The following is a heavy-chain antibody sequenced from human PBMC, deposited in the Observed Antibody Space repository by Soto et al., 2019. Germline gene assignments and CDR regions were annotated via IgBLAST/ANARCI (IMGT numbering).Heavy chain of an antibody. CDR2: IYPGDSDT. V-gene: IGHV5-51*01. CDR1: GYSFTSYW. D-gene: IGHD3-3*01. J-gene: IGHJ5*02. CDR3: ARQGFWSGIHTYNWFDP. Sequence: GESLKISCNGSGYSFTSYWIGWVRQMPGKGLEWMGIIYPGDSDTRYSPSFQGQVTISADKSISTAYLQWSSLKASDTAMYYCARQGFWSGIHTYNWFDPWGQGTLVTVSS.